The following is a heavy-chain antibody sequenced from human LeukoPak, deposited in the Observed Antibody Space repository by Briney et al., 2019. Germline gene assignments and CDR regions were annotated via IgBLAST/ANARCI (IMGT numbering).Heavy chain of an antibody. CDR3: AKDQEGWDFWSGYYRAPEDY. V-gene: IGHV3-23*01. D-gene: IGHD3-3*01. J-gene: IGHJ4*02. CDR2: ISGSGGST. Sequence: QPGGSLRLSCAASGFTFSSYAMSWVRQAPGKGLEWVSAISGSGGSTYYADSVKGRFTISRDNSKNTLYLQMNSLRAEDTAVYYCAKDQEGWDFWSGYYRAPEDYWGQGTLVTVSS. CDR1: GFTFSSYA.